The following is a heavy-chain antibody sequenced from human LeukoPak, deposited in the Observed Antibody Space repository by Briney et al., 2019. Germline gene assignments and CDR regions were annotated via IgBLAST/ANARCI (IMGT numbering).Heavy chain of an antibody. CDR3: AKESVSDYYGSGSSTPY. CDR1: GFTFSSYA. D-gene: IGHD3-10*01. J-gene: IGHJ4*02. Sequence: HPGGSLRLSCAASGFTFSSYAMSWVRQAPGKELEWVSGISGSGFSTYYADSVKGRFTISRDNSKNTLSLQMNSLRAEDTAVYFCAKESVSDYYGSGSSTPYRGQGTLVTVSS. CDR2: ISGSGFST. V-gene: IGHV3-23*01.